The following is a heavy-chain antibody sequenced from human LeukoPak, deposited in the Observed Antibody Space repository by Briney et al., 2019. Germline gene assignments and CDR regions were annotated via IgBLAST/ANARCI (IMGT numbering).Heavy chain of an antibody. V-gene: IGHV1-2*02. D-gene: IGHD6-6*01. CDR2: MNPKTGAT. J-gene: IGHJ5*02. CDR1: GYTFISYF. CDR3: ARDRYSSSRRRWFDP. Sequence: ASVKVSCKASGYTFISYFVHWVRQVPGQGLEWMGWMNPKTGATKYAQKFQGRVTLTRDTSISTAYMELTILRPDDTAVYFCARDRYSSSRRRWFDPWGQGTLVTVSS.